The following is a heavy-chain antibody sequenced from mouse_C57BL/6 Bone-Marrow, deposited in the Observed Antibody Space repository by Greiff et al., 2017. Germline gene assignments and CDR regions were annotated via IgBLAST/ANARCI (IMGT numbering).Heavy chain of an antibody. CDR3: ERGGGDRSGYPVGFAY. J-gene: IGHJ3*01. Sequence: QVQLQQPGAELVMPGASVKLSCKASGYTFTSYWMHWVKQRPGQGLEWIGEIDPSDSYTNYNQKFKGKSTLTVDKSSSTAYMQLSSLTSEDSAVYYCERGGGDRSGYPVGFAYWGQGTLVTVSA. CDR2: IDPSDSYT. CDR1: GYTFTSYW. V-gene: IGHV1-69*01. D-gene: IGHD3-2*02.